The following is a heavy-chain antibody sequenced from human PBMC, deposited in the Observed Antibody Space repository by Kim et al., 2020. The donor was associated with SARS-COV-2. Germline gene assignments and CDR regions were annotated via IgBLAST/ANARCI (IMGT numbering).Heavy chain of an antibody. Sequence: GNTNNAQKIRGRVTKTTDTSTSTAYMELRSLRSDATAVYYCARTRIWFDPWGQGTLVTVSS. V-gene: IGHV1-18*01. CDR3: ARTRIWFDP. D-gene: IGHD2-15*01. J-gene: IGHJ5*02. CDR2: GNT.